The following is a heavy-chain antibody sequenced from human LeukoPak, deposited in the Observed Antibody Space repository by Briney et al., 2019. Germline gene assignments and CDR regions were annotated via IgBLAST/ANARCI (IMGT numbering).Heavy chain of an antibody. Sequence: SETLSLACAVYSGSFSGYCWSWIRQPPGKGLEWLGEINDSGSVNCNPSLKNRVTLSVDTSKNQFSLRLSSVAAADTAVYYCARRLVDSGASQVSDDWGQGTLVTVSS. CDR1: SGSFSGYC. V-gene: IGHV4-34*01. CDR2: INDSGSV. D-gene: IGHD2-15*01. CDR3: ARRLVDSGASQVSDD. J-gene: IGHJ4*02.